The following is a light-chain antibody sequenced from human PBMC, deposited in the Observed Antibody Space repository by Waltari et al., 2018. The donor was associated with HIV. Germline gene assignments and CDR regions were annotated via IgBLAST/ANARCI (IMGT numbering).Light chain of an antibody. Sequence: EIVMTQSPATLSVSPGDRVTPSCRASQSVSNNLAWYQQKPGQSPRLLIYGASTRATGIPVTFSGRGSGTEFTLTISSLQSEDFAIYYCQQYNDWPLTFGGGTKVDI. CDR1: QSVSNN. CDR3: QQYNDWPLT. CDR2: GAS. J-gene: IGKJ4*01. V-gene: IGKV3-15*01.